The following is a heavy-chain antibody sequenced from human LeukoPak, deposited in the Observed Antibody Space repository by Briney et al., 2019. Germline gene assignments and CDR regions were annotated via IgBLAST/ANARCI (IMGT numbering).Heavy chain of an antibody. D-gene: IGHD3-10*01. CDR3: ARVRGSYYFDY. J-gene: IGHJ4*02. CDR2: IYSGNNI. CDR1: GFTVSSKY. V-gene: IGHV3-66*01. Sequence: GGSLRLSCAASGFTVSSKYISWVRQAPGKGLEWVSVIYSGNNIYYVDSVKGRFTISRDNSKNTLYLQMNSLRAEDTAVYYCARVRGSYYFDYWGQGTLVTVSS.